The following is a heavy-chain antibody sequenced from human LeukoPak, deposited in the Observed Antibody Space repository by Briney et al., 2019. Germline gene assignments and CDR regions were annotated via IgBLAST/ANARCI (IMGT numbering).Heavy chain of an antibody. V-gene: IGHV4-4*02. CDR2: INHSGST. J-gene: IGHJ5*02. Sequence: SGPTLVNPTETLTLTCTVSGFSLSNARMGVSWIRQPPGKGLEWIGEINHSGSTNYNPSLKSRVTISVDTSKNQFSLKLSSVTAADTAVYYCARGWQGSGSYNRWFDPWGQGTLVTVSS. CDR3: ARGWQGSGSYNRWFDP. D-gene: IGHD1-26*01. CDR1: GFSLSNARMG.